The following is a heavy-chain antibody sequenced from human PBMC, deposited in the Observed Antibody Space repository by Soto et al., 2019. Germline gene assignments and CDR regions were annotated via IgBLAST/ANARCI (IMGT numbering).Heavy chain of an antibody. CDR3: AREAFSGGVWSFDL. D-gene: IGHD2-15*01. CDR1: GGSISNYY. Sequence: QVHLQESGPGLVKPSETLSITCSVSGGSISNYYWSWIRQPAGKRLEWIGRIYSTGSTNYNPSLKSRVTMSLETSQKQISLQLTSVTAADTAVYYCAREAFSGGVWSFDLWGRGTLVPVSS. CDR2: IYSTGST. J-gene: IGHJ2*01. V-gene: IGHV4-4*07.